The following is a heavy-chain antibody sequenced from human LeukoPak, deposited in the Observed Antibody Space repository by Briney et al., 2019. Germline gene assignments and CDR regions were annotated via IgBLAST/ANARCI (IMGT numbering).Heavy chain of an antibody. Sequence: GGSLRLSCAPSGFTFSSYGMHWVRHAPGKGREGVAFISYYGSNKYYGDSVKGRFTISRDNSKNKMYLQMNSLRAEDTAVYYCAKDRYGDFYYYYGMDVWGQGTTATVSS. CDR3: AKDRYGDFYYYYGMDV. J-gene: IGHJ6*02. CDR2: ISYYGSNK. V-gene: IGHV3-30*18. CDR1: GFTFSSYG. D-gene: IGHD4-17*01.